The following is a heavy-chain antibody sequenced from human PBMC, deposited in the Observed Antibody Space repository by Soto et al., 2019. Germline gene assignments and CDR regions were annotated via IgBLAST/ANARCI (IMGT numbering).Heavy chain of an antibody. CDR1: GYTFTSYA. D-gene: IGHD3-3*02. Sequence: ASVKVSCKASGYTFTSYAMHWVRQAPGQRLEWMGWINAGNGNTKYSQKFQGRVTITRDTSASTAYMELSSLRSEDTAVYYCARVLAHYYYYRMDVWGQGTTATFS. J-gene: IGHJ6*02. CDR3: ARVLAHYYYYRMDV. V-gene: IGHV1-3*01. CDR2: INAGNGNT.